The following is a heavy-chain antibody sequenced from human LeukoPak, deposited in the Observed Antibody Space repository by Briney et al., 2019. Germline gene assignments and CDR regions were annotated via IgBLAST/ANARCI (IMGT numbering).Heavy chain of an antibody. J-gene: IGHJ4*02. V-gene: IGHV3-23*01. CDR2: ITDSGFNT. Sequence: PGGSLRLSCAASGFTFNSYAMAWVRQAPEKGLEWVSSITDSGFNTYYADSVKGRLTISRDNSKNTLYLQMNSLRAEDTAVYYCAKGSRGSYDYWGQGTLVTVSS. CDR1: GFTFNSYA. CDR3: AKGSRGSYDY. D-gene: IGHD1-26*01.